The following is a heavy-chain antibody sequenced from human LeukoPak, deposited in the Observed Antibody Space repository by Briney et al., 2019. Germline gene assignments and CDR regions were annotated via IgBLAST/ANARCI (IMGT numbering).Heavy chain of an antibody. J-gene: IGHJ4*02. V-gene: IGHV4-34*01. Sequence: SETLSLTCAVYGGSFSGYYWSWIRQPPGKGLEWIGEINHSGSTNYNPSLKSRVTISVDTSKNQFSLKLSSVTAADTAVYYCARDAYFDYWGQGTLVTVSS. CDR1: GGSFSGYY. CDR3: ARDAYFDY. CDR2: INHSGST.